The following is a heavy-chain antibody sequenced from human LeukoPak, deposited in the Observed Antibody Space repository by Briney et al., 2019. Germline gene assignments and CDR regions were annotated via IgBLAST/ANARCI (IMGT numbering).Heavy chain of an antibody. J-gene: IGHJ5*02. CDR3: ATASPRMVRGVMSWLRRSAANWFDP. Sequence: ASVKVSCKVSGYTLTELSMHWVRQAPGKGLEWMGGFDPEDGETIYAQKFLGRVTMTEDTSTDTAYMELSSLRSEDTAVYYCATASPRMVRGVMSWLRRSAANWFDPWGQGTLVTVSS. D-gene: IGHD3-10*01. CDR2: FDPEDGET. V-gene: IGHV1-24*01. CDR1: GYTLTELS.